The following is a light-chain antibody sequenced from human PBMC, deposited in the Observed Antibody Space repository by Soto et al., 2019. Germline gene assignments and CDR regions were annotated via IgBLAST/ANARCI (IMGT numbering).Light chain of an antibody. J-gene: IGLJ3*02. Sequence: SALTQPPSASGSPGQSVTISCTGTSSDVGAYKCVSWYQQYPGKAPKLMIYEVSKRPSGVPDRFSGSKSGNTASLTVSGLQAEDEADYYCTSYVGSDIWVFGGGTKVTVL. CDR3: TSYVGSDIWV. V-gene: IGLV2-8*01. CDR2: EVS. CDR1: SSDVGAYKC.